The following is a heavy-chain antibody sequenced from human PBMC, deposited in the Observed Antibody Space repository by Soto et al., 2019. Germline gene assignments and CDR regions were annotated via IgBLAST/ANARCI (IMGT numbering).Heavy chain of an antibody. CDR2: INMDGSST. Sequence: EVQLVESGGGLVQPGGSLRLSCAASGFTFSSDWMHWVRQAAGKGLVWVSRINMDGSSTNYADSVKGRFTISRDNAKNTLYLQMNSLRAEDTAVYCCARGPRGMYGNDFWGQGALVTVSS. CDR1: GFTFSSDW. V-gene: IGHV3-74*01. J-gene: IGHJ4*02. CDR3: ARGPRGMYGNDF. D-gene: IGHD3-10*02.